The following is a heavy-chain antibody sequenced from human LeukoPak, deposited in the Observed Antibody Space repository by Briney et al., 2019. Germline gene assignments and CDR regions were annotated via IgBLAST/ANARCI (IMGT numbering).Heavy chain of an antibody. CDR3: ARDHYDILTGYYRNGYYFDY. CDR1: GFTFSSYW. J-gene: IGHJ4*02. CDR2: IKQDGSEK. Sequence: PGGSLRLSCAASGFTFSSYWMSWVRQAPGKGLEWVANIKQDGSEKYYVDSVKGRFTISGDNAKNSLYLQMNSLRAEDTAVYYCARDHYDILTGYYRNGYYFDYWGQGTLVTVSS. V-gene: IGHV3-7*01. D-gene: IGHD3-9*01.